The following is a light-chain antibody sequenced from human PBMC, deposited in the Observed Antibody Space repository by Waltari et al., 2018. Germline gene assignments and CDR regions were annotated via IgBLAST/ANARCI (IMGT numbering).Light chain of an antibody. CDR1: QGVNVW. J-gene: IGKJ3*01. Sequence: ACRAGQGVNVWLGWYQKKPGKAPKLLIYKTSSLESGVPFRFSGSGSGAEFSLTISSLQPDDFATYYCQQYNTYFTFGPGTKVDIK. V-gene: IGKV1-5*03. CDR2: KTS. CDR3: QQYNTYFT.